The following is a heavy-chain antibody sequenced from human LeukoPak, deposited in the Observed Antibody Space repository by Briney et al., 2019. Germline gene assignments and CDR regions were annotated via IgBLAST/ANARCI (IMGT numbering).Heavy chain of an antibody. D-gene: IGHD6-19*01. CDR3: ARGPVIAVAGTGFDY. CDR2: INHSGST. J-gene: IGHJ4*02. Sequence: PSETLSLTCAVYGGSFSGYYWSWIRQPPGKGLEWIGEINHSGSTNYNPSLKSRVTISVDTSKNQFSLKLSSVTAADTAVYYCARGPVIAVAGTGFDYWGQGTLVTVSS. CDR1: GGSFSGYY. V-gene: IGHV4-34*01.